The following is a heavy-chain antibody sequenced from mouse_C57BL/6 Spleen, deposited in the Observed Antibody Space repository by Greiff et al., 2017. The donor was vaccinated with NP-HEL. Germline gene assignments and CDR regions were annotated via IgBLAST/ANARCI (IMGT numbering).Heavy chain of an antibody. CDR1: GYTFTSYW. D-gene: IGHD1-1*01. J-gene: IGHJ4*01. CDR2: IDPSDSYT. V-gene: IGHV1-69*01. CDR3: AVYYGSSLYYCAMDY. Sequence: QVQLKESGAELVMPGASVKLSCKASGYTFTSYWMHWVKQRPGQGLEWIGEIDPSDSYTNYNQKFKGKSTLTVDKSSSTAYMQLSSLTSEDSAVYYCAVYYGSSLYYCAMDYWGQGTSVTVSS.